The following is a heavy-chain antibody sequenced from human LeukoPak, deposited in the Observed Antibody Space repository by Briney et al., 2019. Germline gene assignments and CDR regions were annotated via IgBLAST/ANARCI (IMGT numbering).Heavy chain of an antibody. CDR2: INHSGST. Sequence: SETLSLTCAVCGGSFSGYYWSWIRQPPGKGLEWIGEINHSGSTNYNPSLKSRVTISVDTSENQFSLKLSSVTAADTAVYYCARPITMIVSGAFDIWGQGTMVTGSS. D-gene: IGHD3-22*01. V-gene: IGHV4-34*01. CDR1: GGSFSGYY. CDR3: ARPITMIVSGAFDI. J-gene: IGHJ3*02.